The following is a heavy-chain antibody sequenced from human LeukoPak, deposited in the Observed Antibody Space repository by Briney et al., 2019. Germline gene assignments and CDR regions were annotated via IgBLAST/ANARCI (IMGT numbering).Heavy chain of an antibody. Sequence: GESLKISCKGSGYSFTNYWISWVRQMPGKGLEWMGKIDPSDSYTNYSPSFQGHVTISADKSISTTYLQWSSLKASDTAMYYCARGYCSGGSCSWFDPWGQGTLVTVSS. D-gene: IGHD2-15*01. CDR2: IDPSDSYT. CDR3: ARGYCSGGSCSWFDP. J-gene: IGHJ5*02. V-gene: IGHV5-10-1*01. CDR1: GYSFTNYW.